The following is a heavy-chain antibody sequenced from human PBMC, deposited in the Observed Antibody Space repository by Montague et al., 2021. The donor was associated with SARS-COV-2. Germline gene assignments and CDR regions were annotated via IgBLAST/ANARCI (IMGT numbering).Heavy chain of an antibody. Sequence: SETLSLTCSVSSGSIISSGYYWCWIRQPPGKELEWIGNIYYSGTTYYNPSLQSRGTISVDTSKNHLSLRLSSMTAADTAVYFCARGMIRGVTTPFDYWGQGSQVTVSS. D-gene: IGHD3-10*01. J-gene: IGHJ4*02. V-gene: IGHV4-39*02. CDR1: SGSIISSGYY. CDR2: IYYSGTT. CDR3: ARGMIRGVTTPFDY.